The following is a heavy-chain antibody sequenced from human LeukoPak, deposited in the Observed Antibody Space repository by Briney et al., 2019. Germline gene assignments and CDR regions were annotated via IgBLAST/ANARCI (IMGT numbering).Heavy chain of an antibody. CDR3: ARDPTGTVDY. J-gene: IGHJ4*02. D-gene: IGHD1-1*01. V-gene: IGHV4-39*07. CDR1: GGSISINTYY. Sequence: SETLSLTCSVSGGSISINTYYWAWIRQPPGKGLEWIGSVSSSGSTYSSPSLKSRVTISVDTSKNQFSLKLSSVTAADTAVYYCARDPTGTVDYWGQGTLVTVSS. CDR2: VSSSGST.